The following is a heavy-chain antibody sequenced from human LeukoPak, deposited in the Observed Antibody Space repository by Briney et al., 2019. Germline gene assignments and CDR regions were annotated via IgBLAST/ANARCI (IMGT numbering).Heavy chain of an antibody. V-gene: IGHV3-23*01. D-gene: IGHD3-3*01. CDR3: ANDVSPGHNFLALDY. CDR2: MRGSGDRT. J-gene: IGHJ4*02. CDR1: GFTFISYG. Sequence: GGSLRLSCAASGFTFISYGMTWIRQAPGKGLEWVSSMRGSGDRTFYAGSVKGRFTISRDNSKNTLYLQMISLRAEDTAVYYCANDVSPGHNFLALDYWGQGTLVTVSS.